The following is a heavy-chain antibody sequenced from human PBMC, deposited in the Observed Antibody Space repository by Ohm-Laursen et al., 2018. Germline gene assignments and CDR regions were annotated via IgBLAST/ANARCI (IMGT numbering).Heavy chain of an antibody. D-gene: IGHD6-13*01. CDR2: IKQDGSEK. J-gene: IGHJ6*02. CDR3: ARGGSPFYYYGMDV. CDR1: GFTFSSYW. V-gene: IGHV3-7*01. Sequence: GSLRLSCTASGFTFSSYWMSWVRQAPGKGLEWVANIKQDGSEKYYVNSVKGRFTISRDNAKNSLYLQMNSLRAEDTAVYYCARGGSPFYYYGMDVWGQGTTVTVSS.